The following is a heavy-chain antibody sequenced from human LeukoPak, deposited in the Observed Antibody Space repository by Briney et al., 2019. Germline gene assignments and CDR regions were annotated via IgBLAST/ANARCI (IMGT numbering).Heavy chain of an antibody. CDR1: GFSLSTSGMC. J-gene: IGHJ5*02. V-gene: IGHV2-70*01. CDR2: IDWDDDK. Sequence: SGPALVKPKQILTLTCTFSGFSLSTSGMCVSWIRQPPGKALEWLALIDWDDDKYYSTSLKTRLTISKDTSKNQVVLTMTNMDPVDTATYYCARASGDPNWFDPWGQGTLVTVSS. CDR3: ARASGDPNWFDP. D-gene: IGHD2-21*01.